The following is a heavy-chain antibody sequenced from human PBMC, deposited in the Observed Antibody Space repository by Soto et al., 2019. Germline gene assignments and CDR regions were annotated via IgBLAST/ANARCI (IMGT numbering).Heavy chain of an antibody. D-gene: IGHD5-12*01. CDR2: FDPEDGET. Sequence: EASVKVSCKVSGYTLTELSMHWVRQAPGKGLEWMGGFDPEDGETIYAQKFQGRVTMTGDTSTDTAYMELSSLRSEDTAVYYCATESGGVEWLRFDYWGQGTLVTVSS. J-gene: IGHJ4*02. CDR3: ATESGGVEWLRFDY. CDR1: GYTLTELS. V-gene: IGHV1-24*01.